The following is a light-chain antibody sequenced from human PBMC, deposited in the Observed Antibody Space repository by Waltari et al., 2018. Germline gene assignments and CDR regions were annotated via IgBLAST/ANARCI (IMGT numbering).Light chain of an antibody. Sequence: EVVMMQSPATLSVSPGERATLSCRASQSVSSNLAWYQQKPGQAPRLLIYGASTRATGIPTRFSGSGSGTEFTLTINSLQSEDFAVYYCQHYDNWPPYTFGPGTKLEI. CDR3: QHYDNWPPYT. J-gene: IGKJ2*01. CDR1: QSVSSN. V-gene: IGKV3-15*01. CDR2: GAS.